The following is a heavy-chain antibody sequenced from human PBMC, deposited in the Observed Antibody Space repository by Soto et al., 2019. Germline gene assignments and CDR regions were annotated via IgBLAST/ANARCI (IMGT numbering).Heavy chain of an antibody. D-gene: IGHD3-3*01. CDR2: IYYSGST. CDR3: ARSHANYDFWSGYYYYGMDV. Sequence: LSLTCTVSGGSISSSSYYWGWIRQPPGKGLEWIGSIYYSGSTYYNPSLKSRVTISVDTSKNQFSLKLSSVTAADTAVYYCARSHANYDFWSGYYYYGMDVWGQGTTVTVSS. J-gene: IGHJ6*02. V-gene: IGHV4-39*01. CDR1: GGSISSSSYY.